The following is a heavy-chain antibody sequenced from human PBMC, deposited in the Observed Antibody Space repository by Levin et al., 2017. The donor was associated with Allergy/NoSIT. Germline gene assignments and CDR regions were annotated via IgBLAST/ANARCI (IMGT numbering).Heavy chain of an antibody. D-gene: IGHD3-10*01. V-gene: IGHV3-30-3*01. CDR3: ARDPYLMVQGYGFDP. J-gene: IGHJ5*02. CDR2: ISYDGSNK. Sequence: GGSLRLSCAASGFTFSSYAMHWVRQAPGKGLEWVAVISYDGSNKYYADSVKDRFTISRDNSKNTLYLQMNSLRAEDTAVYYCARDPYLMVQGYGFDPWGQGTLVTVSS. CDR1: GFTFSSYA.